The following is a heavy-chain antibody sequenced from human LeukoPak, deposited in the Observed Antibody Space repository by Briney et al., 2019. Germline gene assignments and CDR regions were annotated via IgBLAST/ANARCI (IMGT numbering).Heavy chain of an antibody. CDR2: IYSSGSA. CDR1: GASINNNF. J-gene: IGHJ4*01. D-gene: IGHD3-22*01. V-gene: IGHV4-59*08. Sequence: PSETLSPTCTVSGASINNNFWTWIRQPPGKGLEWIGYIYSSGSAKYNPSLKSRVIISGDTSKSQISLNLTSVTAADTAVYFCARHRDYYDTWGHGTLVTVSS. CDR3: ARHRDYYDT.